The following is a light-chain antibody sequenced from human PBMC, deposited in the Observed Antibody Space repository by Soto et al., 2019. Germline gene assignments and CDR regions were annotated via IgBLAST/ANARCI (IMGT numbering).Light chain of an antibody. V-gene: IGKV1-5*01. CDR3: QQYNSYSWT. Sequence: DIQMTQSPFTLSASVGDRVTITCRASQSVTTRLAWHQHKPGKAPKVLIYDASNLETGVPSRFSGSGSGREFTLTISSLQPDDFATYYCQQYNSYSWTFGQGTKVDIK. J-gene: IGKJ1*01. CDR1: QSVTTR. CDR2: DAS.